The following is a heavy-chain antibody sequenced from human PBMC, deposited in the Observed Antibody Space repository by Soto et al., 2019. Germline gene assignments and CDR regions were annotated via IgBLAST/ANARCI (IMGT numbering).Heavy chain of an antibody. Sequence: LGGSLRLSCAASGFTFSSYAMSWVRQAPGKGLEWVSAISGSGGSTYYADSVKGRFTISRDNSKNTLYLQMSSLRAEDTAVYYCARDRVEMATIGRPAGYWGQGTPVTVSS. J-gene: IGHJ4*02. CDR3: ARDRVEMATIGRPAGY. CDR1: GFTFSSYA. D-gene: IGHD5-12*01. CDR2: ISGSGGST. V-gene: IGHV3-23*01.